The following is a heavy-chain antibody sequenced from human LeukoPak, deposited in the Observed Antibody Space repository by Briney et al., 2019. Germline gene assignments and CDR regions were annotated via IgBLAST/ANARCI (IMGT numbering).Heavy chain of an antibody. Sequence: PGGSLRLSCAASGLTFSISWMSWVRQAPGKGLEWVANIKQDGSEKNYVDSVKGRFTISRDNAKNSLYLQMISLRAEDTAVYYCARELSWSGRDFWGQGTLVTVSS. CDR2: IKQDGSEK. CDR3: ARELSWSGRDF. CDR1: GLTFSISW. D-gene: IGHD3-10*01. J-gene: IGHJ4*02. V-gene: IGHV3-7*05.